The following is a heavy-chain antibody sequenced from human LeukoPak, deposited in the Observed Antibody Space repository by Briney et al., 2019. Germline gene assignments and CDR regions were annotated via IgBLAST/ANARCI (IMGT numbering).Heavy chain of an antibody. CDR3: ARHLYYDSSGIQH. V-gene: IGHV3-21*01. CDR1: GFTFSSYS. CDR2: ISSSSSYI. D-gene: IGHD3-22*01. J-gene: IGHJ1*01. Sequence: GGSLRLSCAASGFTFSSYSMNWVRQAPGKGLEWVSSISSSSSYIYYADSVRGRFTISRDNAKNSLYLQMNSLRAEDTAAYYCARHLYYDSSGIQHWGQGTLVTVSS.